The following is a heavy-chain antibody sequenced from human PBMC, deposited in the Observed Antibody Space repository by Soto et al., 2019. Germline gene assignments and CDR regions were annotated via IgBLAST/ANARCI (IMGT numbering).Heavy chain of an antibody. CDR1: GYSFTSYW. CDR2: IYPGDSDT. D-gene: IGHD2-15*01. J-gene: IGHJ6*03. CDR3: ARIYCSGGSCSTPYYYYYMDV. V-gene: IGHV5-51*01. Sequence: GESLKISCKGSGYSFTSYWIGWVRQMPGKGLEWMGIIYPGDSDTRYSPSFQGQVTISADKSISTAYLQWSSLKASDTAMYYCARIYCSGGSCSTPYYYYYMDVWGKGTTVTVSS.